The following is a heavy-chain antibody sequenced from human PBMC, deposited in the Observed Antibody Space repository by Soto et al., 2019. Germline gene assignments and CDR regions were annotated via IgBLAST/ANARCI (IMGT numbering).Heavy chain of an antibody. CDR2: IKSKTDGGTT. J-gene: IGHJ4*02. CDR3: TTDLRYFDWGYFDY. CDR1: GFTFSNAW. Sequence: GGSLRLSCAASGFTFSNAWMSWVRQAPGKGLEWVGRIKSKTDGGTTDYAAPVKGRFTISRDDSKNTLYLQMNSLKTEDTAVYYCTTDLRYFDWGYFDYWGQGTLVTVSS. D-gene: IGHD3-9*01. V-gene: IGHV3-15*01.